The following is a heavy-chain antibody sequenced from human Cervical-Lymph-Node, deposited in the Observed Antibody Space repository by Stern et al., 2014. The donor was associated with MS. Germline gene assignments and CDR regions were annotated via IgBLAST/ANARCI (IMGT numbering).Heavy chain of an antibody. CDR1: GFDFSAYS. V-gene: IGHV3-21*01. Sequence: MQLVQSGGGLVKPGGSLRLSCAASGFDFSAYSINWVRQAPGKGLEWLSSISRSSTYIYYADSVKGRFTISRDNAKNSVYLQMNSLRAEDTAVYYCARPIQRDAFDVWGQGTMVTVSS. CDR2: ISRSSTYI. CDR3: ARPIQRDAFDV. D-gene: IGHD5-18*01. J-gene: IGHJ3*01.